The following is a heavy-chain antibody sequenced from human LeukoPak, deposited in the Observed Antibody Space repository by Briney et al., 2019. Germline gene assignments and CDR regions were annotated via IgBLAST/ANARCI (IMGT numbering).Heavy chain of an antibody. CDR2: INCNGERI. CDR1: GFNFDVYS. CDR3: GGDLAFGGFERYFDI. J-gene: IGHJ2*01. Sequence: PGGSLRLSCATSGFNFDVYSMSWVRHAPGMGLEWVSSINCNGERIGVAESVEGRFTISRDNARRSVYLQMNSLRVEDTAFYYGGGDLAFGGFERYFDIWGRGALVTVSS. V-gene: IGHV3-20*04. D-gene: IGHD5-12*01.